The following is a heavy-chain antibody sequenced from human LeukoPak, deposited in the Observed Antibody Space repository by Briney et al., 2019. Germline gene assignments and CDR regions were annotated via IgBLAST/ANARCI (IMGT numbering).Heavy chain of an antibody. J-gene: IGHJ4*02. D-gene: IGHD2-15*01. CDR2: ISVSGNT. CDR1: GFTVSSNY. Sequence: GGSLRLSRAASGFTVSSNYMSWVRQGPGKGLEWVSAISVSGNTYHADSVKGRFTISRDSSKNTLYLQMNSLRAGDAAVYYCAKAPVTTCSGAYCYPFDYWSQGTLVTVSS. V-gene: IGHV3-53*01. CDR3: AKAPVTTCSGAYCYPFDY.